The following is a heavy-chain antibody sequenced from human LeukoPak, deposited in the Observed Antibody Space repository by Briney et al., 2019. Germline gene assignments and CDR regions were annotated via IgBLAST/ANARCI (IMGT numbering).Heavy chain of an antibody. D-gene: IGHD6-13*01. CDR3: ARDIIAAAGDVYFDY. CDR1: GGTFISYA. V-gene: IGHV1-69*05. Sequence: GSSVKVSCKASGGTFISYAISWVRQAPGQGLEWMGRIIPIFGTANYAQKFQGRVTNTTDESTSTAYMELSSLRSEDTAVYYCARDIIAAAGDVYFDYWGQGTLVTVSS. CDR2: IIPIFGTA. J-gene: IGHJ4*02.